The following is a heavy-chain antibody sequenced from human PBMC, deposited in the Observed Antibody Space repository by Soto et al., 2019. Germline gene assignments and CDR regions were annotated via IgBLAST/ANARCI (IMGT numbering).Heavy chain of an antibody. Sequence: EVQLVESGGGLVQPGGSLRLSCSASGFTFSSYAMHWVRQAPGKGLEYVSAISSNGGSTYYADSVKGRFTISRDNSKNTLYLQMSSLRAADTSVYYCVKFEGWWELRRQDYWGQGTLVTVSS. V-gene: IGHV3-64D*06. CDR1: GFTFSSYA. J-gene: IGHJ4*02. CDR2: ISSNGGST. D-gene: IGHD1-26*01. CDR3: VKFEGWWELRRQDY.